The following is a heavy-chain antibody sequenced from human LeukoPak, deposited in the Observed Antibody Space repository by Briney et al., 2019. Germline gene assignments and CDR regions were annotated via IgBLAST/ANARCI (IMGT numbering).Heavy chain of an antibody. CDR3: ARGGNTFWSGYYTYWFDP. D-gene: IGHD3-3*01. CDR2: IYHSGST. V-gene: IGHV4-30-2*01. Sequence: SQTLSLTCAVSGGSISSGGYSWSWIRQPPGKGLEWIGYIYHSGSTYYNPSLKSRVTISVDRSKNQFSLKLSSVTAADTAVYYCARGGNTFWSGYYTYWFDPWGQGTLVTVSS. J-gene: IGHJ5*02. CDR1: GGSISSGGYS.